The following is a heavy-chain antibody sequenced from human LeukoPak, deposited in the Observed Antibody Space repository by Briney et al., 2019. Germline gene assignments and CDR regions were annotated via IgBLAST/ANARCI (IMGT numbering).Heavy chain of an antibody. D-gene: IGHD5/OR15-5a*01. CDR3: ARPPHELVSAGPFVY. CDR2: ILPNSGDT. CDR1: GYTFPLYY. J-gene: IGHJ4*02. Sequence: GASVKVSCKASGYTFPLYYIHWLRQAPGEGPESVGWILPNSGDTYYTQRFRGRVTMTSDTSTNTAYMDLYKLTSDDTAVYFCARPPHELVSAGPFVYWGEGTLVTVSS. V-gene: IGHV1-2*02.